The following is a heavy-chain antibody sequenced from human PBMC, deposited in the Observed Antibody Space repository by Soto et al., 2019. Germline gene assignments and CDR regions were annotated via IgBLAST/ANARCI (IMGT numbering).Heavy chain of an antibody. CDR1: GGSISSGDYY. CDR3: ARGDYDILTGYGY. D-gene: IGHD3-9*01. Sequence: PSETLSLTCTVSGGSISSGDYYWSWIRQPPGKGLEWIGYIYYSGSTYYNPSLKSRVTISVDTSKNQLSLKLSSVTAADTAVYYCARGDYDILTGYGYWGQGNLVTVS. CDR2: IYYSGST. V-gene: IGHV4-30-4*01. J-gene: IGHJ4*02.